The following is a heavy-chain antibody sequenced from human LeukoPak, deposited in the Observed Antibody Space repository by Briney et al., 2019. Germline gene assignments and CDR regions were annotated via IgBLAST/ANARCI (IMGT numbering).Heavy chain of an antibody. J-gene: IGHJ4*02. Sequence: GGSLRLSCVASGFTVSTTYMGWVRQAPGKGLEWVSVIYSGGTTYYADSVKGRFTISRDNSKNTLYLQMNSLRAEDTAIYYCAKDRAFDWLPSDYWGQGTLVTVSS. CDR2: IYSGGTT. CDR3: AKDRAFDWLPSDY. D-gene: IGHD3-9*01. CDR1: GFTVSTTY. V-gene: IGHV3-53*01.